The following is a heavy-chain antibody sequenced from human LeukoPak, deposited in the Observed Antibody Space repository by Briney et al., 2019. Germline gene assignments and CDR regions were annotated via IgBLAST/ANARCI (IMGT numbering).Heavy chain of an antibody. CDR3: ATYDFWSGYSDIYYFDY. J-gene: IGHJ4*02. D-gene: IGHD3-3*01. V-gene: IGHV3-23*01. CDR1: GFTFSSYA. Sequence: GGSLRLSCAASGFTFSSYAMSWVRQAPGKGLEWVSAISGSGGSTYYADSVKGRLTISRDNSKNTLYLQMNSLRAEDTAVYYCATYDFWSGYSDIYYFDYWGQGTLVTVSS. CDR2: ISGSGGST.